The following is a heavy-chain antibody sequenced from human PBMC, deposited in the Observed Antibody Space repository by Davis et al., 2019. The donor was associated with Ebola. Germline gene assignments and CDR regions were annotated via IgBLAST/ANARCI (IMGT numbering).Heavy chain of an antibody. CDR3: ARGDLWFGEVDV. J-gene: IGHJ6*02. CDR2: IWYDGSNK. D-gene: IGHD3-10*01. Sequence: GGSLRLSCAASGFTFSSYGMHWVRQAPGKGLEWVAVIWYDGSNKYYADSVKGRFTISRDNAKNSLYLQMNSLRAEDTAVYYCARGDLWFGEVDVWGQGTTVTVSS. CDR1: GFTFSSYG. V-gene: IGHV3-33*01.